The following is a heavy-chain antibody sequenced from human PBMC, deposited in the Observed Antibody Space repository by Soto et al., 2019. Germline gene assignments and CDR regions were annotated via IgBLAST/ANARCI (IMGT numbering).Heavy chain of an antibody. D-gene: IGHD3-3*01. V-gene: IGHV3-74*01. J-gene: IGHJ6*03. CDR1: GFTFSSYW. CDR2: INSDGSST. Sequence: GGSLRLSCAASGFTFSSYWMHWVRQAPGKGLVWVSRINSDGSSTSYADSVKGRFTISRDNAKNTLYLQMNSLRAEDTAVYYCARGDFWSGYSPRMDVWGKGTTVTVSS. CDR3: ARGDFWSGYSPRMDV.